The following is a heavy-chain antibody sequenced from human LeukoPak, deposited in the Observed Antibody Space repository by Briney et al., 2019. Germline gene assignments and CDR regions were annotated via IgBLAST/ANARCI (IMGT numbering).Heavy chain of an antibody. J-gene: IGHJ6*02. CDR2: ISAYKGNT. CDR1: GYTFTSFG. CDR3: ARARRGSGGWPGYYYGMDV. Sequence: ASVEVSCKASGYTFTSFGISWVRQAPGQGLEWMGWISAYKGNTNYAQKFQGRVTMTTDTSTSTAYMELRSLRSDDTAVYYCARARRGSGGWPGYYYGMDVWGQGTTVTVSS. V-gene: IGHV1-18*01. D-gene: IGHD6-19*01.